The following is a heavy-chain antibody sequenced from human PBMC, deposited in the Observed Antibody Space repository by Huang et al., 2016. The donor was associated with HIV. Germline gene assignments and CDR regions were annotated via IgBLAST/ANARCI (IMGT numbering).Heavy chain of an antibody. D-gene: IGHD6-6*01. CDR2: INPKRGGT. CDR3: ARDWSFGSSTSPAD. CDR1: GYTFTDSK. Sequence: QVQLVQSGAEVKNPGASVRVSCKASGYTFTDSKIHWVRQAPGQGLEWMGCINPKRGGTIYAQRFQGRVTMPRDTTISTVHMDLRRIQSDDTAVYFCARDWSFGSSTSPADWGQGTLVTVSS. V-gene: IGHV1-2*02. J-gene: IGHJ4*02.